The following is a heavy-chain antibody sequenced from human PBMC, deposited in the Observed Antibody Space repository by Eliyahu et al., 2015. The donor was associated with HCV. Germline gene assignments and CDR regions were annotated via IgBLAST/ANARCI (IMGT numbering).Heavy chain of an antibody. CDR2: FHYSGST. Sequence: QVQLQESGPGLVKPSETLSLXCTVPGGSITTYSWXWDRQPPGQGREWIGYFHYSGSTNYNPSPKSRXTISLDTSKNQFSLNLTSVTAADTAMYYCASGGGGIAVTGTGGWFDPWGQGTLVTVSS. CDR3: ASGGGGIAVTGTGGWFDP. J-gene: IGHJ5*02. D-gene: IGHD6-19*01. V-gene: IGHV4-59*01. CDR1: GGSITTYS.